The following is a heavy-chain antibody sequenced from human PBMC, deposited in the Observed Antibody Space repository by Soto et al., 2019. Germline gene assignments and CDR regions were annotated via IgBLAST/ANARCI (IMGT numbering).Heavy chain of an antibody. J-gene: IGHJ5*02. CDR3: ARDVAPYSSRHNWFDP. D-gene: IGHD6-13*01. V-gene: IGHV3-30-3*01. Sequence: PGGSLRLSCAASGLTFSSYSMHWVRQAPGKGLEWVAVISYDGSNKYYADSVKGRFTISRDNSKNTLYLQMNSLRAEDTAVYYCARDVAPYSSRHNWFDPWGQGTLVTVSS. CDR2: ISYDGSNK. CDR1: GLTFSSYS.